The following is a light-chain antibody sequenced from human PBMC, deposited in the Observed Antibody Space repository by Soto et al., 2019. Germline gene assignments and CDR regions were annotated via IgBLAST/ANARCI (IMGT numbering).Light chain of an antibody. V-gene: IGKV3-15*01. CDR1: QSVSSN. Sequence: IVMTQSPAPLSVSPGERATLSCRASQSVSSNLAWYQHKPGQAPRLLIYGASTRATGIPARFSGSGSGTEFTLTISSLQSEDVAVYYCQQYNNWPRTLGQGTKVDIK. CDR3: QQYNNWPRT. CDR2: GAS. J-gene: IGKJ1*01.